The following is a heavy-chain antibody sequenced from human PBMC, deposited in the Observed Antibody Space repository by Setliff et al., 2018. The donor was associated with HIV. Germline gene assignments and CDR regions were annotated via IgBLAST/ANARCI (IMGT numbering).Heavy chain of an antibody. J-gene: IGHJ6*03. CDR1: GFTFSSYS. Sequence: GGSLRLSCAASGFTFSSYSMNWVRQAPGKGLEWVSSISSSSSYIYYADSVKGRFTISRDNAKNSLYLQMNSLRAEDTAVYYCAREGSGYSSSQRTVGAYYYYMDVWGKGTTVTVSS. D-gene: IGHD6-13*01. V-gene: IGHV3-21*01. CDR2: ISSSSSYI. CDR3: AREGSGYSSSQRTVGAYYYYMDV.